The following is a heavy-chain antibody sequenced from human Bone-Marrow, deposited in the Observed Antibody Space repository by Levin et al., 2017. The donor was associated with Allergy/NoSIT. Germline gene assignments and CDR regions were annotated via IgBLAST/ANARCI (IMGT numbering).Heavy chain of an antibody. J-gene: IGHJ6*02. CDR2: ISSQSTYI. Sequence: GGSLRLSCAASGITLNNYTLTWVRQAPGKGLEWVSSISSQSTYIHYADSAKGRLTISRDNAKKSLYLQMNSLRAEDTAIYYCASRITAPGGLDVWGRGTTFTVSS. CDR1: GITLNNYT. V-gene: IGHV3-21*01. D-gene: IGHD3-3*01. CDR3: ASRITAPGGLDV.